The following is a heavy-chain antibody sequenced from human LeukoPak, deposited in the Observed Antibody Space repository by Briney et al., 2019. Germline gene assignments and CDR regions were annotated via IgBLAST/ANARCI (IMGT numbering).Heavy chain of an antibody. D-gene: IGHD3-3*01. J-gene: IGHJ6*03. V-gene: IGHV1-18*01. CDR1: GYTFTSYG. CDR3: PRDLEKNDYYYMDV. CDR2: ISAYNGNT. Sequence: GASVKVSCQASGYTFTSYGISWVRQAPGQGLEWMGWISAYNGNTNYAQKLQGRVTMTTDTSTSTAYMELRSLRSDDTAVYYCPRDLEKNDYYYMDVWGKGTTVTVSS.